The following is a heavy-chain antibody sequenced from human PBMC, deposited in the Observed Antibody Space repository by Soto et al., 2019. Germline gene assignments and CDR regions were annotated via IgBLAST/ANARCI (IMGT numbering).Heavy chain of an antibody. D-gene: IGHD3-9*01. J-gene: IGHJ4*02. CDR2: ISYSEST. Sequence: SETLSLTCTVSGGSISSYYWSLIRQPPGKGLEWIGYISYSESTNYNPSLKSRVTMSVDTSKNHFSLKLSSVTAADTAVYYCARHGPDWSFDYWGQGTLVTVSS. CDR3: ARHGPDWSFDY. V-gene: IGHV4-59*08. CDR1: GGSISSYY.